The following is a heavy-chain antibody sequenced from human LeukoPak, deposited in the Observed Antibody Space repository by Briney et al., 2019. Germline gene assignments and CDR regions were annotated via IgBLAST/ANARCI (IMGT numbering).Heavy chain of an antibody. V-gene: IGHV3-23*01. D-gene: IGHD6-13*01. CDR2: ISSTGGST. CDR3: AKRGVIAAGGAMDV. Sequence: SGGSLRLSCAASGFTLSSYAMSWIRQGPGKGLEWVSVISSTGGSTYYADSVKGRFTISRDTSKNSLYLQMNSPRAEDTAVYYCAKRGVIAAGGAMDVWGQGTTVTVSS. CDR1: GFTLSSYA. J-gene: IGHJ6*02.